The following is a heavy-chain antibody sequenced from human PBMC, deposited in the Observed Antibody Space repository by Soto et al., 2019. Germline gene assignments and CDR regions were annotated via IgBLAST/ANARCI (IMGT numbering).Heavy chain of an antibody. V-gene: IGHV3-74*01. Sequence: SLRLSCAASGFPFSSYWMHWVRQAPGKGLVWVSRINSDGSSTSYADSVKGRFTISRDNAKNTLYLQMNSLRAEDTAVYYCARDLFRYSSGWETYNWFDPWGQGTLVTVSS. J-gene: IGHJ5*02. CDR2: INSDGSST. CDR1: GFPFSSYW. CDR3: ARDLFRYSSGWETYNWFDP. D-gene: IGHD6-19*01.